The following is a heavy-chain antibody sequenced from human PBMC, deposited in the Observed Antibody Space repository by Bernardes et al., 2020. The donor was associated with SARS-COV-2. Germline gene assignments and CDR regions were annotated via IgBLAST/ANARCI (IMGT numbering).Heavy chain of an antibody. D-gene: IGHD3-16*01. CDR3: ARHRREYDYVNSAFDI. V-gene: IGHV5-51*01. Sequence: GESRKISWKGSGYSFTSYWLGWVRQMPGKGPEWRGIIYTGDSDTRYSPSLQGQVTIPADKSFSTAYLQWSSLKASDTAMYYCARHRREYDYVNSAFDIWGQGTMVTVSS. CDR1: GYSFTSYW. J-gene: IGHJ3*02. CDR2: IYTGDSDT.